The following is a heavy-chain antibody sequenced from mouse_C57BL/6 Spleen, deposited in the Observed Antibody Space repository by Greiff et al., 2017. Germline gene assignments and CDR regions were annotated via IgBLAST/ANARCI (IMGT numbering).Heavy chain of an antibody. V-gene: IGHV1-61*01. CDR2: IYPSDSDT. Sequence: QVQLQQPGAELVRPGSSVKLSCKASGYTFTSYWMHWVKQRPGQGLEWIGNIYPSDSDTHYNQKFKDQATLTVANSSSTAYMQLSSLTSEDTAVYYCAGFYDRWFADWGQGTLVTVSA. J-gene: IGHJ3*01. D-gene: IGHD2-3*01. CDR3: AGFYDRWFAD. CDR1: GYTFTSYW.